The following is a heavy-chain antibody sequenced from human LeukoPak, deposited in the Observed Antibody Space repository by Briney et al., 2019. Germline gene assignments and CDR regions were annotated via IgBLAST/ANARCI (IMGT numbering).Heavy chain of an antibody. D-gene: IGHD1-26*01. V-gene: IGHV4-30-4*07. CDR1: GGSISSGGYS. CDR2: IYYSGST. Sequence: PSETLSLTCAVSGGSISSGGYSWGWIRQPPGKGLEWIGYIYYSGSTYYNPSLKSRVTISVDTSKNQFSLKLSSVTAADTAVYYCARDGRYYYAFDIWGHGTMVTVSS. J-gene: IGHJ3*02. CDR3: ARDGRYYYAFDI.